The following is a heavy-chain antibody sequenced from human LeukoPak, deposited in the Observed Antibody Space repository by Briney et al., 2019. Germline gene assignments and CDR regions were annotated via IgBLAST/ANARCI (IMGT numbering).Heavy chain of an antibody. CDR1: GGPFSGYY. CDR3: ARLTRRSGNYFEN. D-gene: IGHD1-1*01. CDR2: INHSGST. Sequence: SETLSLTCAVYGGPFSGYYWSWIRQPPGKGLEWIGEINHSGSTNYNPSLKSRVTISVDTSKSQFSLKLSSVTAADTAVYYCARLTRRSGNYFENWGQGVLVTVSS. V-gene: IGHV4-34*01. J-gene: IGHJ4*02.